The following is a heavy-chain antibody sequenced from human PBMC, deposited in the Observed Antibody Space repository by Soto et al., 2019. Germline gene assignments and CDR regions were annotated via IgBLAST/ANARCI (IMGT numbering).Heavy chain of an antibody. J-gene: IGHJ4*02. D-gene: IGHD6-13*01. Sequence: QVQLVESGGGVVQPGRSLRISCAASGFIFSTYTMHWVRQAPGKGLEWLTVMSYDGSQKYYADSVKGRLTISRDNSKNTLYLQMTSLRAEDTAVYHCAIAKSSSWHNLDYWGQGTLVTVSS. CDR3: AIAKSSSWHNLDY. V-gene: IGHV3-30-3*01. CDR2: MSYDGSQK. CDR1: GFIFSTYT.